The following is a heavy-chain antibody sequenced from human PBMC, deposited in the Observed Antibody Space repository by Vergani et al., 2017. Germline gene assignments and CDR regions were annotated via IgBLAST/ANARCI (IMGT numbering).Heavy chain of an antibody. CDR2: INPSGGHT. CDR1: GYTFSNYY. CDR3: ARGDYGILTGYRY. J-gene: IGHJ4*02. Sequence: QVQVVQSGAEVKKSGASVKFSCKTSGYTFSNYYMHWVRPAPGQGLEWMGIINPSGGHTNSAQQFQGSVTMTRDTSTSTVYMELSSLRSEDKAIYYCARGDYGILTGYRYWGQGTLVTVSA. D-gene: IGHD3-9*01. V-gene: IGHV1-46*03.